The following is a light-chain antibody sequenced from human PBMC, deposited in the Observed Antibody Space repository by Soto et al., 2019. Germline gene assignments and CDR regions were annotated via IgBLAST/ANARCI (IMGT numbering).Light chain of an antibody. CDR2: EVN. J-gene: IGLJ3*02. V-gene: IGLV2-23*02. CDR1: SSDVGSYNL. CDR3: CSFAGTSTYWV. Sequence: QSVLTQPASVSGSPGQSITISCTGTSSDVGSYNLVSWYQQHPGKAPKLIIYEVNKRPSGVSNRFSGSKSGTTASLTFSGLQADDEADYDCCSFAGTSTYWVFGGGTKLTVL.